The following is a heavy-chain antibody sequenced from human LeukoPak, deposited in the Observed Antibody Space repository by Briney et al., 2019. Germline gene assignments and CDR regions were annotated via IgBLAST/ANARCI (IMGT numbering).Heavy chain of an antibody. CDR1: GYTYTKSW. CDR2: IYPGDSDT. D-gene: IGHD6-13*01. V-gene: IGHV5-51*01. CDR3: ARRKAAAGNIDY. Sequence: GESLKISCKGSGYTYTKSWIAWVRQMPGKGLEWMGIIYPGDSDTRYSPSFQGQVTISADKSISTAYLQWSSLKASDTAMYYCARRKAAAGNIDYWGQGTLVTLSS. J-gene: IGHJ4*02.